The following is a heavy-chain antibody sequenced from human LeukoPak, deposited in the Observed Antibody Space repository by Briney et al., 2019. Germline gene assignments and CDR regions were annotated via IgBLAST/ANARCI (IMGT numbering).Heavy chain of an antibody. CDR2: IYTSGST. Sequence: SETLSLTCTVSGGSISSYYWSWIRQPAGKGLEWIGRIYTSGSTNYNPSLKSRVTMSVDTSKNQFSLKLSSVTAADTAVYYCARDSLWFGELLPPYYYYGMDVWGQGTTDTVSS. J-gene: IGHJ6*02. V-gene: IGHV4-4*07. CDR3: ARDSLWFGELLPPYYYYGMDV. D-gene: IGHD3-10*01. CDR1: GGSISSYY.